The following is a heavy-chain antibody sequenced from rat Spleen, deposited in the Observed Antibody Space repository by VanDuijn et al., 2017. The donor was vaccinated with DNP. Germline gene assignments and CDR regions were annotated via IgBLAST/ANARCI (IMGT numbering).Heavy chain of an antibody. J-gene: IGHJ4*01. CDR1: GFTFSNYY. D-gene: IGHD5-1*01. Sequence: EVQLVESGGGLVQPGRSLKLSCAASGFTFSNYYMAWVRQAPTKGLEWVASITTAGGNTYYRDSVKGRFTISRDNAKSTLYLQMDSLRSEETATYYCARVQLGYYALDAWGQGTSVTVSS. CDR3: ARVQLGYYALDA. CDR2: ITTAGGNT. V-gene: IGHV5S11*01.